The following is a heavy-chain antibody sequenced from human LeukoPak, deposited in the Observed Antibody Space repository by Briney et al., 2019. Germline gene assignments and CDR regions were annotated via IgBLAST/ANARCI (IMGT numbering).Heavy chain of an antibody. CDR1: GGSLSSYY. CDR3: ARGNIVVVPAATLNWFDP. Sequence: SETLSLTCTVSGGSLSSYYWSWIRQPPGKGLEWIGYIYYSGSTNYNPSLKSRVTISVDTSKNQFSLKLSSVTAADTAVYYCARGNIVVVPAATLNWFDPWGQGTLVTVSS. CDR2: IYYSGST. J-gene: IGHJ5*02. D-gene: IGHD2-2*01. V-gene: IGHV4-59*01.